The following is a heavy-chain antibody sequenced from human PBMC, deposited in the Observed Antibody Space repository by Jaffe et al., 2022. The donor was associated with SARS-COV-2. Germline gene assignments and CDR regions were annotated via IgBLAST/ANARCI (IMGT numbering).Heavy chain of an antibody. CDR1: GFTFNTYA. V-gene: IGHV3-30-3*01. J-gene: IGHJ6*02. CDR3: ARGYGDYILRHYYGMDV. CDR2: ISYDGGNK. Sequence: QVQLVGSGGGVVPPGRSLRLSCAASGFTFNTYAIHWVRQAPGKGLEWVAVISYDGGNKYYADSVKGRFSISRDNSKSTVYLQMNSLRGEDTAVYYCARGYGDYILRHYYGMDVWGQGTTVTVSS. D-gene: IGHD4-17*01.